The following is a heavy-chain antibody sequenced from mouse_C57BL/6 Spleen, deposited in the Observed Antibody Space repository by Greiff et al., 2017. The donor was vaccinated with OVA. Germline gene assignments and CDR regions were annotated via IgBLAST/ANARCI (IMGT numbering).Heavy chain of an antibody. Sequence: EVQLVESGPGLVKPSQSLSLTCSVTGYSITSGYYWNWIRQFPGNKLEWMGYISYDGSNNYNPSLKNRISITRDTSKNQFFLKLNSVTTEDTATYYCARAYDYDEGAWFAYWGQGTLVTVSA. D-gene: IGHD2-4*01. J-gene: IGHJ3*01. CDR3: ARAYDYDEGAWFAY. V-gene: IGHV3-6*01. CDR1: GYSITSGYY. CDR2: ISYDGSN.